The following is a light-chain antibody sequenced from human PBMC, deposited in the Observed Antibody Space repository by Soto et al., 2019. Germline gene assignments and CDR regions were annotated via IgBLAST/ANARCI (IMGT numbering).Light chain of an antibody. CDR3: QQYDDLPLT. J-gene: IGKJ4*01. V-gene: IGKV1-33*01. Sequence: DIQMTQAPSSLSASVGDRVTITCQASQDIKNYLNWYQQKSGKAPKLLIYDASDLETGVPSRFSGSGSGTAFTFTINSLQPEDIATYYCQQYDDLPLTFGGGTKVDI. CDR1: QDIKNY. CDR2: DAS.